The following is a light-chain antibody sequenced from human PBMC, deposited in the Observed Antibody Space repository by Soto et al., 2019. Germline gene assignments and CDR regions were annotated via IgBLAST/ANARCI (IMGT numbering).Light chain of an antibody. CDR1: QRISRY. CDR3: QHYNSYSEA. Sequence: IQMTQSPSTLSASIGDRVTITCRASQRISRYLAWYQQKPGEAPKLLIYKASTLKSGVPSRFSGSGSGTEFTLTISSLQPDDFATYYCQHYNSYSEAFGQGTKVDIK. CDR2: KAS. J-gene: IGKJ1*01. V-gene: IGKV1-5*03.